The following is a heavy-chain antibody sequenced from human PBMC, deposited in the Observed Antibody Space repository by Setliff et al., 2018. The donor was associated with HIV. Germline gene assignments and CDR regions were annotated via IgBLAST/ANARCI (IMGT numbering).Heavy chain of an antibody. Sequence: GASVKVSCKASGYNFSSNGISWVRQAPGQGLEWMGWISSYNGNTKYAQKVQDRVTMTKDTSTSTAYMELRSLRSDDTAVYYCARDDYGDYYYYYMDVWGKGTTVTVSS. D-gene: IGHD4-17*01. CDR2: ISSYNGNT. J-gene: IGHJ6*03. CDR1: GYNFSSNG. V-gene: IGHV1-18*01. CDR3: ARDDYGDYYYYYMDV.